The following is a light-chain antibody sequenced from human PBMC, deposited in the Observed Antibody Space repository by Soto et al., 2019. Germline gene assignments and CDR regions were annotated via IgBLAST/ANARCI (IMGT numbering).Light chain of an antibody. CDR3: QQYGANSPWT. J-gene: IGKJ1*01. V-gene: IGKV1-5*03. Sequence: DIQVTQSPSTLSASVGDRVTINCRASQNINDWLAWYQQKSGKAPKVLIYKASSLESGVPSRFSGSGSGTEFTLTISSLQTKDFATYYCQQYGANSPWTFGQGTKVEIK. CDR2: KAS. CDR1: QNINDW.